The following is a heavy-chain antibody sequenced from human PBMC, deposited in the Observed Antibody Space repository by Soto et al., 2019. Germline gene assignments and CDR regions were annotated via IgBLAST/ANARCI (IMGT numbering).Heavy chain of an antibody. Sequence: GPTLVNPTQTLTLTCTFSGFSLSTSGVGVGWIRQPPGKALEWLALIYWDDDKRYSPSLKSRRTITKDTSKNQVVLTLTNMDRVDTTTYYCAHRLEGGAYGDVFDYWGQGTLVTVSS. CDR3: AHRLEGGAYGDVFDY. CDR1: GFSLSTSGVG. J-gene: IGHJ4*02. D-gene: IGHD4-17*01. CDR2: IYWDDDK. V-gene: IGHV2-5*02.